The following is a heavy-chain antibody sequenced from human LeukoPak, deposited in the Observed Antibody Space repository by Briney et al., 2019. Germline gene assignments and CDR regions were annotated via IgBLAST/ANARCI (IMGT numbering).Heavy chain of an antibody. CDR1: GGSISSYY. J-gene: IGHJ6*03. CDR2: IYYSGST. Sequence: PSETLSLTCTVSGGSISSYYWSWIRQPPGKGLEWIGYIYYSGSTNYNPSLKSRVTISVDASKNQFSLKLSSVTAADTAVYYCARTTEAHSWRTRYYDYYMDVWGKGTTVTVSS. D-gene: IGHD6-13*01. CDR3: ARTTEAHSWRTRYYDYYMDV. V-gene: IGHV4-59*01.